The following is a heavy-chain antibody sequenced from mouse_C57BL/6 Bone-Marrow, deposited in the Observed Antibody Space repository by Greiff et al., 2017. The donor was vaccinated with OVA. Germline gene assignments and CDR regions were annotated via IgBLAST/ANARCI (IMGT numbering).Heavy chain of an antibody. V-gene: IGHV1-78*01. Sequence: VQLQQSDAELVKPGASVKISCKVSGYTFTDHTIHWMKQRPEQGLEWIGYIYPRDGSTTYNAKFKCKATFTEYKSSSTAYMQLNSLTSEDSAVYFCARHYYGTPFAYWGQGTLVTVSA. CDR1: GYTFTDHT. CDR3: ARHYYGTPFAY. CDR2: IYPRDGST. J-gene: IGHJ3*01. D-gene: IGHD1-1*01.